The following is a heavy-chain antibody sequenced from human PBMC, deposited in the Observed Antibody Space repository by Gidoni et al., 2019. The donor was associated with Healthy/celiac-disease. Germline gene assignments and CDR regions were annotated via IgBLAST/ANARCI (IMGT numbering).Heavy chain of an antibody. D-gene: IGHD2-21*02. CDR1: GYTFTGYY. CDR3: AREALWDCGGDCYCGY. V-gene: IGHV1-2*02. J-gene: IGHJ4*02. CDR2: INPNSGGT. Sequence: QVQLVQSGAEVKKPGASVKVSCKASGYTFTGYYMHWVRQAPGQGLEWMGWINPNSGGTNYAQKFQGRVTMTRDTSISTAYMELSRLRSDDTAVYYCAREALWDCGGDCYCGYWGQGTLVTVSS.